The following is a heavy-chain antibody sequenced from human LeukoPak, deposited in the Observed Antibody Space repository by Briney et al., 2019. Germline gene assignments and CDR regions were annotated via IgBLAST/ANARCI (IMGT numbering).Heavy chain of an antibody. J-gene: IGHJ3*01. CDR2: LNPVDSAA. Sequence: GKPLQISCQASGYIFSRNWIGWVRQLPGKGLEWMGILNPVDSAASKSPSFQGQVTMSVDMSVTTANLQWSSLEASDTAVFYCARLVLGNWGDGFDVWGQGTMVTVS. D-gene: IGHD3-16*01. CDR1: GYIFSRNW. CDR3: ARLVLGNWGDGFDV. V-gene: IGHV5-51*01.